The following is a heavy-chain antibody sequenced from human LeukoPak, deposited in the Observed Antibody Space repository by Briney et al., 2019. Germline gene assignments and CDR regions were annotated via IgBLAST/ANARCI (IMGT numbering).Heavy chain of an antibody. J-gene: IGHJ4*02. V-gene: IGHV3-7*01. CDR2: IMRDGSEK. D-gene: IGHD5-18*01. CDR3: ARDPSRGYSYGYADY. CDR1: GFSFSTYW. Sequence: GGSLRLSCAASGFSFSTYWMHWVRQPPGKGLEWVANIMRDGSEKYYVDSVKGRFTISRDNAKNSLYLQMNSLRAEDTTVYYCARDPSRGYSYGYADYWGQGSLVIVSS.